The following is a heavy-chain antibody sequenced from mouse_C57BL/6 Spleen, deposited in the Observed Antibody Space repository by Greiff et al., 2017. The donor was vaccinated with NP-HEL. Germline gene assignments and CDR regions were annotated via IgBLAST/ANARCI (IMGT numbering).Heavy chain of an antibody. V-gene: IGHV1-61*01. CDR1: GYTFTSYW. D-gene: IGHD2-12*01. Sequence: VQLQQSGAELVRPGSSVKLSCKASGYTFTSYWMDWVKQRPGQGLEWIGNIYPSDSETHYNQKFKDKATLTVDKSSSTAYMQLSSLTSEDSAVYYCARSYDRKFAYWGQGTLVTVSA. CDR3: ARSYDRKFAY. J-gene: IGHJ3*01. CDR2: IYPSDSET.